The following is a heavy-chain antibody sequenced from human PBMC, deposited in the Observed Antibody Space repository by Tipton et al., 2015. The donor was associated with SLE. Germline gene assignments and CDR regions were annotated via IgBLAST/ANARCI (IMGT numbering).Heavy chain of an antibody. D-gene: IGHD2-2*01. J-gene: IGHJ5*02. Sequence: TLSLTCTVSGGSISGYYWNWIRQPPGKGLEWIGYISYSGSTYYNPSIRSRVTISRDTSKNQFSLKLRSVTAADTAVYYCASQTRYQLLNWFDPWGQGTLVTVSS. CDR2: ISYSGST. CDR3: ASQTRYQLLNWFDP. CDR1: GGSISGYY. V-gene: IGHV4-59*01.